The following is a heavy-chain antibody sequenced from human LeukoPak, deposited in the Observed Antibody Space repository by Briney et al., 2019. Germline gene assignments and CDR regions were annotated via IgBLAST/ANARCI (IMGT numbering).Heavy chain of an antibody. D-gene: IGHD4-17*01. Sequence: GGSLRLSCAASGFTVSSYWMRWVRQAPGKGLEGVANIKQDESEKYYVDSVKGRFSITRDNAKNSMYLQINSLRAEDTAVYHCARGNDYGDHVGIYFDYWGQGTLVTVSS. CDR3: ARGNDYGDHVGIYFDY. CDR2: IKQDESEK. CDR1: GFTVSSYW. V-gene: IGHV3-7*03. J-gene: IGHJ4*02.